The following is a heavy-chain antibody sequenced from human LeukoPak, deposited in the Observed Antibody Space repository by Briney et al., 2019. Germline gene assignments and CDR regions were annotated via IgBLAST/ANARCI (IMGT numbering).Heavy chain of an antibody. CDR2: IKSQTSGGTI. V-gene: IGHV3-15*01. D-gene: IGHD6-6*01. CDR3: TTYAAARPDYFHY. J-gene: IGHJ4*02. CDR1: GFGFSGAW. Sequence: GGSPRLSCAASGFGFSGAWMSWVRQAPGEGLEWVGRIKSQTSGGTIDYAAPVKGRFTISRDDSKNTLYLQMDGLQSEDTAVYYCTTYAAARPDYFHYWGQGTLVTVSS.